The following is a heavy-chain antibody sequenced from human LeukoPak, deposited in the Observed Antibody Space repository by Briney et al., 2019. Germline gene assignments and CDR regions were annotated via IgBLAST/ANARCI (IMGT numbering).Heavy chain of an antibody. D-gene: IGHD4-23*01. Sequence: PGGSLRLSCAASGFIFGRYSMNWVRQAPGKGLEWVSYISSSSSTIYYADSVKGRFTISRDNAKNSLYLQMNSLRDEDTAVYYCAREDYGGNSFDYWGQGTLVTVSS. CDR2: ISSSSSTI. V-gene: IGHV3-48*02. J-gene: IGHJ4*02. CDR3: AREDYGGNSFDY. CDR1: GFIFGRYS.